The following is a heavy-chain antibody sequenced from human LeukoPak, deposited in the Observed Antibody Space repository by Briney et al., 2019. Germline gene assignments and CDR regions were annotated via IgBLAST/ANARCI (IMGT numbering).Heavy chain of an antibody. Sequence: GGYLRLSCAASGFTFSSYAMQWVRQAPGKGLEWVAVISYDGSNKYYADSVKGRFTISRDNSKNTLYLQMNSLRAEDTAVYYCAREGGSYFDYWGQGTLVTVSS. V-gene: IGHV3-30-3*01. J-gene: IGHJ4*02. CDR1: GFTFSSYA. D-gene: IGHD3-16*01. CDR3: AREGGSYFDY. CDR2: ISYDGSNK.